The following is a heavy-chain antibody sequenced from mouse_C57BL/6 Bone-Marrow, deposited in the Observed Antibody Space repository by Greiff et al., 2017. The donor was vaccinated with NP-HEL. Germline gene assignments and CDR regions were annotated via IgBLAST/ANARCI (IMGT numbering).Heavy chain of an antibody. J-gene: IGHJ1*03. CDR1: GYTFTSYW. V-gene: IGHV1-64*01. CDR3: ARYRIDFDV. CDR2: IHPNSGST. Sequence: QLQQPGAELVKPGASVKLSCKASGYTFTSYWMHWVKQRPGQGLEWIGMIHPNSGSTNYNEKFKTKATLTVDKSSSTAYMQLSSLTSEDSAVYYCARYRIDFDVWGTGTTVTVSS.